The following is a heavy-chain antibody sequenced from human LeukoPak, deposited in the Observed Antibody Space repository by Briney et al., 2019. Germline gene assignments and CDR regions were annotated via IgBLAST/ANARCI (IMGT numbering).Heavy chain of an antibody. CDR3: ARDDVVHPDYMDV. V-gene: IGHV3-74*01. D-gene: IGHD2-15*01. CDR2: INSDGSST. J-gene: IGHJ6*03. Sequence: GGSLILSCAASGFTFSSYWMHWVRQAPGKGLVWVSRINSDGSSTSYADSVKGRFTISRDNAKNTLYLQMNSLRAEDTAVYYCARDDVVHPDYMDVWGKGTTVTVSS. CDR1: GFTFSSYW.